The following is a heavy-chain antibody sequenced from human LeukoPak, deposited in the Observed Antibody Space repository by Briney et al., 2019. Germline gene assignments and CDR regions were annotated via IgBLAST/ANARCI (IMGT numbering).Heavy chain of an antibody. Sequence: GGSLRLSCAASGFTLSGWWMKWVRQAPGKGLEWVASISDDGSRDYYVDSAKGRFTISRDSAKNSLSLQMNSLRVDDTAVYYCVRDDGDCWGQGTLVTVSS. CDR2: ISDDGSRD. CDR3: VRDDGDC. CDR1: GFTLSGWW. V-gene: IGHV3-7*01. J-gene: IGHJ4*02.